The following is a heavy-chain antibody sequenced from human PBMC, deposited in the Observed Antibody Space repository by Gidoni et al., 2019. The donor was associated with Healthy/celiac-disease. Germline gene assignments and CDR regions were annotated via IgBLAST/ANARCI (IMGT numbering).Heavy chain of an antibody. V-gene: IGHV3-15*01. CDR3: PTIFPPPVSYYFDY. D-gene: IGHD6-6*01. CDR1: GCTFSNAW. Sequence: EVQLVESGGGLVKPGGSLRLYCAASGCTFSNAWMSWVRQATGTGLGWVGRIKSNTDGGTTVYAAPVKCRFTISRDDSKTTLYLQMNSRKTEDTAVYYCPTIFPPPVSYYFDYWGQGTLVTVSS. J-gene: IGHJ4*02. CDR2: IKSNTDGGTT.